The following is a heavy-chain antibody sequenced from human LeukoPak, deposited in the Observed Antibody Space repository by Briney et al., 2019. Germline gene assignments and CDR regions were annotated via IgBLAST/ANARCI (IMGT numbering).Heavy chain of an antibody. CDR3: AGRGDLAAYCDY. CDR1: GVSISSSNW. Sequence: SETLSLTCAGSGVSISSSNWWSWVRQPPGQGLEWIGEIYHSGSTNYNPSLKSRVTISVDKSKNQFSLKLSSVTAADTAVYYCAGRGDLAAYCDYWGQGTLVTVSS. J-gene: IGHJ4*02. V-gene: IGHV4-4*02. D-gene: IGHD5-24*01. CDR2: IYHSGST.